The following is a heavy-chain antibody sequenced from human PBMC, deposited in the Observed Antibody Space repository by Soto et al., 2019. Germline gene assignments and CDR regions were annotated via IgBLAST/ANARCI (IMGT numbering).Heavy chain of an antibody. J-gene: IGHJ4*02. CDR3: GRGTLHPYYFEY. CDR1: GFTFSSYD. Sequence: EVQLVESGGGLVQPGGSLRLSCAASGFTFSSYDMHWVRQATGKGLEWVSAIGTAGDTYYPGSVKGRFTISRVNAKNSLYLQMNSLRAGDTAVYYCGRGTLHPYYFEYWGQGTLVTVSS. CDR2: IGTAGDT. V-gene: IGHV3-13*04.